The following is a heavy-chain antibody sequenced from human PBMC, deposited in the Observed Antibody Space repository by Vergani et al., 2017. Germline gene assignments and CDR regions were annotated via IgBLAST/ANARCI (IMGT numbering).Heavy chain of an antibody. CDR1: GFTFSSFS. J-gene: IGHJ4*02. CDR2: INISSSYI. D-gene: IGHD3-22*01. CDR3: ARDDSSGYYHTD. V-gene: IGHV3-21*01. Sequence: EVQLVESGGGLVKPGGSLRLSCAASGFTFSSFSMNWVRQAPGKGLEWVSSINISSSYIYYADSVKGRFTISRDNAKNSLYLQMNRLRAEDTAVYYCARDDSSGYYHTDWGQGTLVTVSS.